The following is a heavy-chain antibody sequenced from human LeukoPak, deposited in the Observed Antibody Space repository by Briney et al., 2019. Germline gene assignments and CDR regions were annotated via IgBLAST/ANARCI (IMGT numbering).Heavy chain of an antibody. D-gene: IGHD1-26*01. Sequence: SETLSLTCQISGSSMNIYYWNWIRQSAGEAMEFIGRIHISGRTYDSPSLKSRVTMSLDTSKSLFSLKLSSVTAADTAVYYCARDVSGSYYWTPRHEFDYWGQGTLVTVSS. J-gene: IGHJ4*02. CDR3: ARDVSGSYYWTPRHEFDY. CDR1: GSSMNIYY. V-gene: IGHV4-4*07. CDR2: IHISGRT.